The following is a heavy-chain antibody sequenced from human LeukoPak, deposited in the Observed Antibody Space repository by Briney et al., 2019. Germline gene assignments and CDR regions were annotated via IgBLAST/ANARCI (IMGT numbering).Heavy chain of an antibody. D-gene: IGHD3-10*01. J-gene: IGHJ4*02. CDR2: IKQDGSEK. CDR1: GFTFSSYW. Sequence: GGSLRLSCAASGFTFSSYWMSWVRQAPGKGLEWVANIKQDGSEKYYVDSVKGRFTISRDNAKNSLYLQMNSLRAEDTAVYYCARDRAYGSGKFYFDFWGQGTLVTVSS. CDR3: ARDRAYGSGKFYFDF. V-gene: IGHV3-7*03.